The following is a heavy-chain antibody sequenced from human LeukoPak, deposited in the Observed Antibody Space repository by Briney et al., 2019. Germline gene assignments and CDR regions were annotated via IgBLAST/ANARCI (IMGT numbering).Heavy chain of an antibody. Sequence: GESLKISCKASGYSFIDYWIGWVRQTPAKGLEWMAIIYPGDSDSRYTYSPSFQGQVTISADKSISTTYLQWSSLKASDTAMYYCARLRYCKSSRCHNRPNDALEIWGQGTMVTVSS. J-gene: IGHJ3*02. V-gene: IGHV5-51*01. CDR1: GYSFIDYW. D-gene: IGHD2/OR15-2a*01. CDR3: ARLRYCKSSRCHNRPNDALEI. CDR2: IYPGDSDS.